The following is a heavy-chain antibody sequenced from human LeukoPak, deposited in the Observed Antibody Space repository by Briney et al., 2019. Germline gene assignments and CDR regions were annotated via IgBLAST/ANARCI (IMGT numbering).Heavy chain of an antibody. J-gene: IGHJ4*02. CDR2: IYHSGST. D-gene: IGHD3-10*01. CDR3: AGMVRGVISMAFDY. V-gene: IGHV4-30-2*01. CDR1: GGSISRGGYS. Sequence: SQTLSLTCAVSGGSISRGGYSWSWIRQPPGKGLEWIGYIYHSGSTYYNPSLKSRVTISVDRSKDQFSLKLSSVTAADTAVYYCAGMVRGVISMAFDYWGQGTLVTVSS.